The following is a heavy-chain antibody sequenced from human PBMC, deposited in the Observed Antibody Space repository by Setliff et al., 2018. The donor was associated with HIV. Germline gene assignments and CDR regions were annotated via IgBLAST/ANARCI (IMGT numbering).Heavy chain of an antibody. CDR3: ARAWAMQQLVPGY. CDR2: INNISSTI. Sequence: GGSLRLSCVASGFTFSDYSMNWVRQAPGKGLEWVSYINNISSTISYADSVKGRFSISRDNAKSSLYLQMNNLRVEDTAIYYCARAWAMQQLVPGYWGQGTLVTVSS. V-gene: IGHV3-48*01. J-gene: IGHJ4*02. CDR1: GFTFSDYS. D-gene: IGHD6-6*01.